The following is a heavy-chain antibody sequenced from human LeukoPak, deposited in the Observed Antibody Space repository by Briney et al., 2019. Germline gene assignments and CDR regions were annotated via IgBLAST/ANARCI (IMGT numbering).Heavy chain of an antibody. D-gene: IGHD2-2*01. Sequence: PSETLSLTCTVSGGSISSRSYYWGWIRQPPGKGLEWIGSIYYSGSTYYNPSLKSRVTISVDTSKNQFSLKLSSVTAADTAVYYCARVYCSSTSCYYDYWGQGTLVTVSS. V-gene: IGHV4-39*01. CDR3: ARVYCSSTSCYYDY. J-gene: IGHJ4*02. CDR1: GGSISSRSYY. CDR2: IYYSGST.